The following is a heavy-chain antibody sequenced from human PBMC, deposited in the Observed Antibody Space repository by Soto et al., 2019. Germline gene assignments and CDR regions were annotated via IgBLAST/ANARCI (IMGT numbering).Heavy chain of an antibody. V-gene: IGHV1-69*18. J-gene: IGHJ6*02. CDR2: IVPSVDTT. Sequence: QVQLVQSGAEVKKPGSSVRVSCQTSGGTFNGFGVAWVRQAPGQGLEWMGTIVPSVDTTNYAQKFQARVTISADQFTSTVYMELRSLRSEDTAVYYCARCPQPPDTADPYAVDVWGQGTRVIVSS. CDR3: ARCPQPPDTADPYAVDV. CDR1: GGTFNGFG. D-gene: IGHD5-18*01.